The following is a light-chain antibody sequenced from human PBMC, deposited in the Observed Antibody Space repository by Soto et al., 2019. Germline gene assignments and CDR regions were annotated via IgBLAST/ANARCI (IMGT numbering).Light chain of an antibody. V-gene: IGKV1-8*01. CDR2: AAS. J-gene: IGKJ4*01. CDR3: QQYYSYPLT. CDR1: QGISSY. Sequence: AIRMHTSHSSLSASTGDSATITRRASQGISSYLAWYQQNPGKAPKLLIYAASTLQSGVPSRFSGSGSGTDFTLTISCLQSEEFATYYCQQYYSYPLTFGGGTKVDIK.